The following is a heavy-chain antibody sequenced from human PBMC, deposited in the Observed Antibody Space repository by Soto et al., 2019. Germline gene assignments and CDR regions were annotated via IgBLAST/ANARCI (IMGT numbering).Heavy chain of an antibody. CDR1: GGIFSSYV. D-gene: IGHD3-22*01. V-gene: IGHV1-69*13. Sequence: GASVKVSCKAPGGIFSSYVINWVRQAPGQGLEWMGGFNPILKTADHAQTFQGRVTITADESTSTAYMELSSLRSEDTAVYYCARDLTMIVVAPFYWGQGTLVTVSS. CDR3: ARDLTMIVVAPFY. J-gene: IGHJ4*02. CDR2: FNPILKTA.